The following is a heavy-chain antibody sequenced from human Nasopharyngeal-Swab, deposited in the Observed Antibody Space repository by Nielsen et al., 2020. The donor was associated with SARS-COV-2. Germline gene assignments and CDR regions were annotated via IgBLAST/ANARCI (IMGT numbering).Heavy chain of an antibody. V-gene: IGHV3-23*01. CDR1: GFTFRSYA. J-gene: IGHJ2*01. CDR2: ITADGAAT. D-gene: IGHD6-6*01. Sequence: GESLKISCVVSGFTFRSYAMTWVRLAPGKGLELVSVITADGAATAYVDSVKGRFTISRDNSKNTLYLQMNSLRAEDTAVYYCARGSSSSFWYFDLWGRGTLVTVSS. CDR3: ARGSSSSFWYFDL.